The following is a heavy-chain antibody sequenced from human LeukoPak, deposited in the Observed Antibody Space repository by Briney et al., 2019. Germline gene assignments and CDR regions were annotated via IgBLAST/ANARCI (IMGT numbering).Heavy chain of an antibody. Sequence: GGSLRLSCAASGFTFRSYNMNWVRQAPGKGLEWVSFISTSSSTIYYADSVKGRFTISRDNAKNSLYLQMSSLRAEDTAVYYCARDGSGSNPVDYWGQGTLVTVSS. CDR2: ISTSSSTI. V-gene: IGHV3-48*01. CDR3: ARDGSGSNPVDY. D-gene: IGHD3-10*01. CDR1: GFTFRSYN. J-gene: IGHJ4*02.